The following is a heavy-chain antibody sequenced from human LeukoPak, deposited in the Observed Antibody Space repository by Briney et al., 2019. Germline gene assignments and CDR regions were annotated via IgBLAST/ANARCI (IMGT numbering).Heavy chain of an antibody. J-gene: IGHJ4*02. D-gene: IGHD1-26*01. CDR1: GFTFSSYW. CDR2: IKQDGSEK. V-gene: IGHV3-7*01. Sequence: GGSLRLSCAASGFTFSSYWMSWVRQAPGKGLEWVANIKQDGSEKYYVDSVKGRFTISRDNAKNSLYLQMNSLRAEDTAVYYCAKRGGVGATLYYFDYWGQGTVVTVSS. CDR3: AKRGGVGATLYYFDY.